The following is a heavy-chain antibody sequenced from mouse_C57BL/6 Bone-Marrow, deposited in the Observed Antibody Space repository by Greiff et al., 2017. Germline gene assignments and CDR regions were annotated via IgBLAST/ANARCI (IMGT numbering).Heavy chain of an antibody. Sequence: QVQLQQPGAELVKPGASVKLSCKASGYTFTSYWMHWVKQRPGRGLEWIGRIDPNSGGTKYNEKFKGKATLTVDKSSSTAYMQLSSLTSEDSAVYYSARGGQLKLHFYYAMNYWGRGTAITVSS. D-gene: IGHD3-2*02. CDR3: ARGGQLKLHFYYAMNY. J-gene: IGHJ4*01. V-gene: IGHV1-72*01. CDR2: IDPNSGGT. CDR1: GYTFTSYW.